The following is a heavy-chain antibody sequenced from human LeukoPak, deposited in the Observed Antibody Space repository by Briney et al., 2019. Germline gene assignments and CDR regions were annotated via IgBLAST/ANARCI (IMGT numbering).Heavy chain of an antibody. V-gene: IGHV3-9*03. J-gene: IGHJ4*02. D-gene: IGHD1-1*01. CDR1: GFTFDDYA. CDR2: LSWNGATV. Sequence: GGSLRLSCAASGFTFDDYAMHWVRQAPGKGLEWVSGLSWNGATVGYADSVKGRFTISRDNAKNSLYLQVNSLRAEDMALYYCAKSSLSNDASLDYWGQGTLVTVSS. CDR3: AKSSLSNDASLDY.